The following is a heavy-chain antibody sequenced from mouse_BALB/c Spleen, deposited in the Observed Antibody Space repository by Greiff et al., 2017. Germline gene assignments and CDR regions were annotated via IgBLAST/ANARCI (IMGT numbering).Heavy chain of an antibody. CDR2: ISSGGGST. CDR3: ARLAYYGNYYAMDY. CDR1: GFAFSSYD. J-gene: IGHJ4*01. D-gene: IGHD2-10*01. V-gene: IGHV5-12-1*01. Sequence: EVNLVESGGGLVKPGGSLKLSCAASGFAFSSYDMSWVRQTPEKRLEWVAYISSGGGSTYYPDTVKGRFTISRDNAKNTLYLQMSSLKSEDTAMYYCARLAYYGNYYAMDYWGQGTSVTVSS.